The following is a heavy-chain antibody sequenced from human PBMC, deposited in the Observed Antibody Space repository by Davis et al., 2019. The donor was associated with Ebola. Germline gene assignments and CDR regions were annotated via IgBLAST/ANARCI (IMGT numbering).Heavy chain of an antibody. CDR1: GGSISSSSYY. D-gene: IGHD6-13*01. J-gene: IGHJ4*02. V-gene: IGHV4-39*01. Sequence: MPSETLSLPCTVSGGSISSSSYYWGWLRQPPGKGLEWIGSIYYSGSTYYNPSLKSRVTISVDTSKNQFSLKLSSVTAADTAVYYCARIVSYSSSWYFDYWGQGTLVTVSS. CDR2: IYYSGST. CDR3: ARIVSYSSSWYFDY.